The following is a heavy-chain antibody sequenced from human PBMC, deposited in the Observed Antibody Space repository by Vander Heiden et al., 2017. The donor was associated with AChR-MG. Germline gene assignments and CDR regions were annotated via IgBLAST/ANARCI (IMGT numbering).Heavy chain of an antibody. Sequence: QVQLVQSGAEVKKPGSSVKVSCKASGGTFSSYAISWVRQAPGQGLEWMGGIIPIFGTANYAQKFQGRVTITADKSTSTAYMELSSLRSEDTAVYYCAALPGFWSGYSPNWFDPWGQGTLVTVSS. CDR3: AALPGFWSGYSPNWFDP. D-gene: IGHD3-3*01. J-gene: IGHJ5*02. CDR2: IIPIFGTA. CDR1: GGTFSSYA. V-gene: IGHV1-69*06.